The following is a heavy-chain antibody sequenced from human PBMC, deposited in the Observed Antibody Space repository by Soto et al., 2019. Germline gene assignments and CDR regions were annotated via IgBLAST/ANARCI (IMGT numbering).Heavy chain of an antibody. CDR1: GGTFSSYA. V-gene: IGHV1-69*01. Sequence: QVQLVQSGAEVKKPGSSVKVSCKASGGTFSSYAISWVRQAPGQGLEWMGGIITIFGTANYAQKFEGKVTITADETTSTAYMELSSLRSEDTAVYYCARERGGYSGYVGGWFDPWGQGTLVTVSS. J-gene: IGHJ5*02. CDR2: IITIFGTA. CDR3: ARERGGYSGYVGGWFDP. D-gene: IGHD5-12*01.